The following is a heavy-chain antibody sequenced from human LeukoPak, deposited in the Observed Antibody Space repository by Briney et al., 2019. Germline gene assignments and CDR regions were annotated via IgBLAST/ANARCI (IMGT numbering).Heavy chain of an antibody. J-gene: IGHJ4*02. CDR1: GGSFSGYY. CDR2: INHSGST. D-gene: IGHD3-10*01. Sequence: SETLSLTCAVYGGSFSGYYWGWIRQPPGKGLEWIGEINHSGSTNYNPSLKSRVTISVDTSKNQFSLKLSSVTAADTAVYYCARGRSITMVHDYWGQGTLVTVSS. V-gene: IGHV4-34*01. CDR3: ARGRSITMVHDY.